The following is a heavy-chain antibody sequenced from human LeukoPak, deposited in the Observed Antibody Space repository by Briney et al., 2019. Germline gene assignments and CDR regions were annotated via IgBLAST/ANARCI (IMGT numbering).Heavy chain of an antibody. V-gene: IGHV4-34*01. CDR3: ASLGNHYITMIVEDFDY. D-gene: IGHD3-22*01. J-gene: IGHJ4*02. CDR2: INHSGST. CDR1: GGSFSGYY. Sequence: SETLSLTCAVYGGSFSGYYWSWIRQPPGKGLEWIGEINHSGSTNYNPSLKSRVTISVDTSKNQLSLKLSSVTAADTAVYYCASLGNHYITMIVEDFDYWGQGTLVTVSS.